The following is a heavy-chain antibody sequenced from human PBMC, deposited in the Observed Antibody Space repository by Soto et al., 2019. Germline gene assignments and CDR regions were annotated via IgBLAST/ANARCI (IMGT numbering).Heavy chain of an antibody. Sequence: QVQLVESGGGVVQPGRSLRLSCAASGFTFSSYGMHWVRQAPGKGLEWVAVISYDGSNKYYADSVKGRFTISRDNSKNTLYLQVNSLGAQGRDVYYCAKDDLWFGEFFPSEGMDVWGQGSKVTVSS. CDR1: GFTFSSYG. D-gene: IGHD3-10*01. V-gene: IGHV3-30*18. CDR2: ISYDGSNK. CDR3: AKDDLWFGEFFPSEGMDV. J-gene: IGHJ6*02.